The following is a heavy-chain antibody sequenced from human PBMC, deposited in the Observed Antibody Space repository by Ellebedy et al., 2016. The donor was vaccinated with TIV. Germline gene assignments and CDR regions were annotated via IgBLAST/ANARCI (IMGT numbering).Heavy chain of an antibody. Sequence: SGPTLVKPTQTLTLTCTFSGFSLTTPGVGVRWVRQPPGKSLECLALIFWNDDERYSPSLNSRLTITKNTSKNQVVLTMTNMDPVDTATYYCAHSLGFGVVHPGSFEIFFDYWGQGTLVTVSS. CDR2: IFWNDDE. CDR1: GFSLTTPGVG. CDR3: AHSLGFGVVHPGSFEIFFDY. D-gene: IGHD3-3*01. V-gene: IGHV2-5*01. J-gene: IGHJ4*02.